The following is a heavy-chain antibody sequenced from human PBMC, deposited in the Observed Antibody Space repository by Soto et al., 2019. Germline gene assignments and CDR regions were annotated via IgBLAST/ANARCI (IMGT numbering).Heavy chain of an antibody. D-gene: IGHD4-17*01. Sequence: EVQLVESGGGLVQPGGSLRLSCAASGFTFSSYSMNWVRQAPGKGLEWVSYISSSRSTIYYADSVKGRFTISRDNAKNSLYLQMNSLRAEDTAVYYCARGYGDYGYFDYWGQGPLVTVTS. CDR2: ISSSRSTI. J-gene: IGHJ4*02. V-gene: IGHV3-48*01. CDR1: GFTFSSYS. CDR3: ARGYGDYGYFDY.